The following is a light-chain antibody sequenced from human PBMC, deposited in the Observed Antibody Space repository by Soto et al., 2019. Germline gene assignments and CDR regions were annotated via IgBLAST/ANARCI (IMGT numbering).Light chain of an antibody. J-gene: IGLJ3*02. Sequence: QSALTQPASVSGSPGQSITISCTGTSSDIGGYNFVSWYQQHPGKAPKVMIYAVTDRPSGVSNRFSGSKSGTTASLTISGLQAEDEAVYYCSSYTRSSLIWVFGGGTKRTVL. V-gene: IGLV2-14*01. CDR1: SSDIGGYNF. CDR2: AVT. CDR3: SSYTRSSLIWV.